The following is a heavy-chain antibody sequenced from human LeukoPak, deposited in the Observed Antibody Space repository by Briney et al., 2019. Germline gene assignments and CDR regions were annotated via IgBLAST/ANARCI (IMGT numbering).Heavy chain of an antibody. D-gene: IGHD4-23*01. CDR1: GYTFTNYD. J-gene: IGHJ4*02. CDR2: ISTYSGST. V-gene: IGHV1-18*01. CDR3: ARQGYGGNPQGAADY. Sequence: ASVKVSCKASGYTFTNYDFSWVRQAPGQGLEWMGWISTYSGSTNYAQKLQGRVTMTTDTSTSTAYTELRSLSSDDTAVYYCARQGYGGNPQGAADYWGQGTLVTVSS.